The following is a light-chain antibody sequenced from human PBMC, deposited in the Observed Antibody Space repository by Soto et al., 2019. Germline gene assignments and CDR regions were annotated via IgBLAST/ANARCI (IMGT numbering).Light chain of an antibody. Sequence: QSALTQPASVSGSPGQSITLSCTGTSNDIGGYDYVSWYQRHPGKAPKLIIYDVNNRPSGVSNRFSGSKSGNTASLTISGLQAEDEADYDCTSYASGSSHVVFGGGTKLTVL. CDR3: TSYASGSSHVV. V-gene: IGLV2-14*01. J-gene: IGLJ2*01. CDR1: SNDIGGYDY. CDR2: DVN.